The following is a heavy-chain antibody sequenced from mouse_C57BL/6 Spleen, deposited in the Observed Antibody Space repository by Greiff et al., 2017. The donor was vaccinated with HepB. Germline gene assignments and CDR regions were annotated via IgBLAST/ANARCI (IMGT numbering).Heavy chain of an antibody. J-gene: IGHJ3*01. CDR1: GYTFTSYW. Sequence: QVQLKQPGAELVMPGASVKLSCKASGYTFTSYWMHWVKQRPGQGLEWIGEIDPSDSYTNYNQKFKGKSTLTVDKSSSTAYMQLSSLTSEDSAVYYCARSRYGYDAWFAYWGQGTLVTVSA. V-gene: IGHV1-69*01. CDR3: ARSRYGYDAWFAY. D-gene: IGHD2-2*01. CDR2: IDPSDSYT.